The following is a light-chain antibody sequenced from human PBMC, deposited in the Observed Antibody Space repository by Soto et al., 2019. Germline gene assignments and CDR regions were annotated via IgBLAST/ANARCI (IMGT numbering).Light chain of an antibody. CDR1: QFVSSR. J-gene: IGKJ5*01. CDR2: GAS. Sequence: DIVVTQSPATLSASPGERVTLSCRASQFVSSRLAWYQQRPGQVPRLLIYGASNRATGIPDRFSGSGSGTDCTLTISRLEPEDFAVYYCQLYSRSPRQITFGQGTRLEIK. V-gene: IGKV3-20*01. CDR3: QLYSRSPRQIT.